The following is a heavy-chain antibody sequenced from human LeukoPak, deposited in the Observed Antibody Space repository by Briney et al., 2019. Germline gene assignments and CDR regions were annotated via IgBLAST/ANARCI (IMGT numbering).Heavy chain of an antibody. V-gene: IGHV4-59*08. CDR3: VRRDTGWNYFDY. D-gene: IGHD6-19*01. CDR1: GGSINSHY. J-gene: IGHJ4*02. Sequence: SETLSLTCAVSGGSINSHYWGWIRQPPGKGLEWTGDIYYTGRNNYNPSLKSRVTISADTSKNLLSLTLTSVLAADTAIYYCVRRDTGWNYFDYWGQGVLLTVSS. CDR2: IYYTGRN.